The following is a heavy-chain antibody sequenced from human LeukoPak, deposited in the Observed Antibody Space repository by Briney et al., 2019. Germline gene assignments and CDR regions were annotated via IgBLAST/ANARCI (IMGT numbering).Heavy chain of an antibody. CDR2: IYPGYSDT. D-gene: IGHD6-13*01. V-gene: IGHV5-51*01. CDR3: ARFALSSSLDY. Sequence: GESLKISCKGSGYSFTSYWIGWVRQMPGKGLEWMGIIYPGYSDTRYSPSFQGQVTFSVDTSTSTVYLQWSSLKASDTAIYYCARFALSSSLDYWGQGTLVTVSS. CDR1: GYSFTSYW. J-gene: IGHJ4*02.